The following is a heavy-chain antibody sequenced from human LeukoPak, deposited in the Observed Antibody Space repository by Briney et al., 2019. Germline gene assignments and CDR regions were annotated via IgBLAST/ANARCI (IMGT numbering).Heavy chain of an antibody. V-gene: IGHV4-38-2*02. Sequence: SETLSLTCTVSGYSISSGYLWGWIRQPPGKELEWIGGFFHSGSTFYNPSLKSRVTISVDTSKNQFSLKLSSVTAADTAVYYCARGYGSGWPFDYWGQGNLATVSS. D-gene: IGHD6-19*01. CDR2: FFHSGST. CDR1: GYSISSGYL. J-gene: IGHJ4*02. CDR3: ARGYGSGWPFDY.